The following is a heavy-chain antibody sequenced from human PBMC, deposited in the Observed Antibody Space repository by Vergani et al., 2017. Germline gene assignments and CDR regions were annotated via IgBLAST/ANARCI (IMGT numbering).Heavy chain of an antibody. CDR3: ERAVSSSSWRASYYYYYYMDV. Sequence: QVQLQESGPGLVKPSQTLSLTCTVSGGSISSGSYYWSWIRQPAGKGLEWIGRIYTSGSTNYNPSLKSRVTMSVDTSKNQFSLKLSSVTAADTAVYYCERAVSSSSWRASYYYYYYMDVWGKGTTVTVSS. J-gene: IGHJ6*03. CDR2: IYTSGST. CDR1: GGSISSGSYY. D-gene: IGHD6-13*01. V-gene: IGHV4-61*02.